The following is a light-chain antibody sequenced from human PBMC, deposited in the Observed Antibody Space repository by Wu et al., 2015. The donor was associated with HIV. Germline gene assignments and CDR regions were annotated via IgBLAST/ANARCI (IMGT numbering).Light chain of an antibody. CDR3: QQYNFWPT. CDR2: GAS. CDR1: QSVNNK. V-gene: IGKV3-15*01. Sequence: EIVMTQSPATLSVSPGERVTLSCRASQSVNNKLAWYQQKPGQAPRLVIQGASTRATGIPARFTGSGSGTEFTLTISSPQSEDFAVYYCQQYNFWPTFGGGTKVEIK. J-gene: IGKJ4*01.